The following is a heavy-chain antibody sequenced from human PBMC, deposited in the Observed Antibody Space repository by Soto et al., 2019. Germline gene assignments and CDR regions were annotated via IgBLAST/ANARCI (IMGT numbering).Heavy chain of an antibody. J-gene: IGHJ6*02. V-gene: IGHV3-7*02. Sequence: GGSLRLSCAASGFTFSSYWMSWVRQAPGKGLEWVANIKQDGSEKYYVDSVKGRFTISRDNAKNSLYLQMNSLRAEDTAVYYCARHPSRRYYDSSGYYYPLVYGMDVWGQGTTVTVSS. D-gene: IGHD3-22*01. CDR2: IKQDGSEK. CDR1: GFTFSSYW. CDR3: ARHPSRRYYDSSGYYYPLVYGMDV.